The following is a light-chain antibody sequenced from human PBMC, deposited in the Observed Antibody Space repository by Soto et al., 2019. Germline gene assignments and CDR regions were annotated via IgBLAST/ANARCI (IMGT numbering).Light chain of an antibody. J-gene: IGLJ3*02. CDR1: NGHSSNN. Sequence: QSVLTQSSSASASLGSSVKLTCTLSNGHSSNNIAWHQQQPGKAPRYLMKLEGSGSYNKGSGVPDRFSGSSSGADRYLTISNLQFEDEADYYCETWGSNTRVFGGGTKLTVL. CDR3: ETWGSNTRV. CDR2: LEGSGSY. V-gene: IGLV4-60*02.